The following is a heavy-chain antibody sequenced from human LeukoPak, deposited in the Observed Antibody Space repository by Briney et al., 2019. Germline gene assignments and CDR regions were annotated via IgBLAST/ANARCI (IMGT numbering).Heavy chain of an antibody. D-gene: IGHD5/OR15-5a*01. CDR1: GYTFTSYG. CDR2: ISAYNGNT. CDR3: ARDLTYRSVSGWYFDL. Sequence: ASVKVSCKASGYTFTSYGISWVRQAPGQGLEWMGWISAYNGNTNSAQKLQGRVTMTTDTSTSTAYMELRSLRSDDTAVYYCARDLTYRSVSGWYFDLWGRGTLVTVSS. J-gene: IGHJ2*01. V-gene: IGHV1-18*01.